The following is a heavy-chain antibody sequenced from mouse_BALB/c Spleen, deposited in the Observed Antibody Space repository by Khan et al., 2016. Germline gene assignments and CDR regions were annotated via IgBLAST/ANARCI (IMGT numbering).Heavy chain of an antibody. CDR1: GFTFSDYG. V-gene: IGHV5-15*02. CDR3: ARVYGSSYAFDY. CDR2: ISNLAYSI. D-gene: IGHD1-1*01. Sequence: EVELVESGGGLVQPGGSRKLSCAASGFTFSDYGMAWVRQAPGKGPEWVAFISNLAYSIYYADTVTGRFTISRENAKNTLYLEMSSLRSEDTAMYYRARVYGSSYAFDYWGQGTTLTVSS. J-gene: IGHJ2*01.